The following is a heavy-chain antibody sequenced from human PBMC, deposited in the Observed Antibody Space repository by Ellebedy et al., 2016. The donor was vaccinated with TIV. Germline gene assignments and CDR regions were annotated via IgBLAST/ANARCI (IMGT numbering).Heavy chain of an antibody. D-gene: IGHD2-15*01. Sequence: AASVKVSCKASGYTFTSYDINWVRHATGQGLEWMGWMNPDSGNTAYAQKFRGRVSMTRNTSISTAYLELSNLRSDDTAVYYCARGIRMPSDYWGQGTLVTGSS. CDR2: MNPDSGNT. V-gene: IGHV1-8*01. CDR3: ARGIRMPSDY. J-gene: IGHJ4*02. CDR1: GYTFTSYD.